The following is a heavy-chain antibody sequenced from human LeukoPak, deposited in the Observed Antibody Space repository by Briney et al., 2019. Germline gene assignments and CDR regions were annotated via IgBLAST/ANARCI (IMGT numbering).Heavy chain of an antibody. CDR3: ARNKVAAGSDWFDP. V-gene: IGHV4-59*08. D-gene: IGHD6-13*01. CDR1: GGSISTYY. Sequence: SETLSLTCTVSGGSISTYYWSWIRQPPGKGLEYIGYIYYSGSTNYNPSLKSRVTISVDTSKNQFSLKLSSVTAADTAVYYCARNKVAAGSDWFDPWGQGTLVTVSS. CDR2: IYYSGST. J-gene: IGHJ5*02.